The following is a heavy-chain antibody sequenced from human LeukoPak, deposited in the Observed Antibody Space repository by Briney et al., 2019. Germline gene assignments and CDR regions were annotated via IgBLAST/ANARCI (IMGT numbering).Heavy chain of an antibody. J-gene: IGHJ4*02. V-gene: IGHV3-11*01. CDR2: ISSSGSTI. Sequence: PGGSLRLSCAASGFTFSGSYMSWIRQAPGKGLKWVSYISSSGSTIYYADSVKGRFTISRDNAKNSLYLQMNSLRAEDTAVYYCARARRWPVNSCYDYWGQGTLVTVSS. CDR3: ARARRWPVNSCYDY. CDR1: GFTFSGSY. D-gene: IGHD2-2*01.